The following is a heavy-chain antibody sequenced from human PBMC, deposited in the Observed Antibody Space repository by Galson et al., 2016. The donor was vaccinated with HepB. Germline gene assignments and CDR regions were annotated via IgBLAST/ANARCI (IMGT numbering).Heavy chain of an antibody. V-gene: IGHV4-59*01. CDR2: IYYSGST. J-gene: IGHJ4*02. Sequence: SETLSLTCTVSGGSISSYYWSWIRQPPGKGLEWIGHIYYSGSTNYNPSLKSRVTISVDTSKNQFSLKLRPVSAADTAVYYCARGTGQGGYSSGRSGGYWGQGTVVTVSS. D-gene: IGHD6-19*01. CDR1: GGSISSYY. CDR3: ARGTGQGGYSSGRSGGY.